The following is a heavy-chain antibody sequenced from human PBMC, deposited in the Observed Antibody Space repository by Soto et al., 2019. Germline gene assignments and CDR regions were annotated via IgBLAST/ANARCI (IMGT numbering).Heavy chain of an antibody. J-gene: IGHJ4*02. CDR2: IYHSGST. D-gene: IGHD6-19*01. V-gene: IGHV4-30-2*01. Sequence: PSETLSLTCAVSGGSISSGGSSWSWIRQPPGKGLEWIGYIYHSGSTYYNPSLKSRVTISVDRSKNQFSLKLSSVTAADTAVYYCARVWDSSGPVALRYWGQGTLVTVSS. CDR3: ARVWDSSGPVALRY. CDR1: GGSISSGGSS.